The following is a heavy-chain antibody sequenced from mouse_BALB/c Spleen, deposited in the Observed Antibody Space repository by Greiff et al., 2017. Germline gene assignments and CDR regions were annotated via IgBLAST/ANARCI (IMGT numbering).Heavy chain of an antibody. CDR3: ARGGGYPYYFDY. D-gene: IGHD2-2*01. CDR2: IYPGDGDT. Sequence: QVHVKQSGAELARPGASVKLSCKASGYTFTSYWMQWVKQRPGQGLEWIGAIYPGDGDTRYTQKFKGKATLTADKSSSTAYMQLSSLASEDSAVYYSARGGGYPYYFDYWGEGTTLTVAS. V-gene: IGHV1-87*01. J-gene: IGHJ2*01. CDR1: GYTFTSYW.